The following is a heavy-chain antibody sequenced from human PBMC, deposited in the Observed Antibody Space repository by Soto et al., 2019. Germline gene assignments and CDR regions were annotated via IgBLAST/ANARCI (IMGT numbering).Heavy chain of an antibody. V-gene: IGHV3-53*04. Sequence: EVQLVESGGGLVQPGGSLRLSCAASGFTVSSNYMSWVRQAPGKGLEWVSVIYSGGSTYYADSVKGRFTISRHNSKNTLYLQINSLRAEDTAVYYCACTVTSFYYYYYMDVWGKGTTVTVSS. CDR1: GFTVSSNY. CDR3: ACTVTSFYYYYYMDV. CDR2: IYSGGST. J-gene: IGHJ6*03. D-gene: IGHD4-17*01.